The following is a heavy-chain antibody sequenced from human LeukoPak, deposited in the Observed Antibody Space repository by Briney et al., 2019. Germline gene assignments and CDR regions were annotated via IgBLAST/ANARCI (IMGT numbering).Heavy chain of an antibody. J-gene: IGHJ4*02. CDR3: AKGPYGSGTYYTTYYFDY. Sequence: GGSLRLSCAASGFTFSNYGMHWVRQAPGKGLEWVAFIRYDGNNKYSADSVKGRFTISRDNSKNTVFLQMNSLRAEDTAVYYCAKGPYGSGTYYTTYYFDYWGQGTLVTVSS. V-gene: IGHV3-30*02. CDR1: GFTFSNYG. CDR2: IRYDGNNK. D-gene: IGHD3-10*01.